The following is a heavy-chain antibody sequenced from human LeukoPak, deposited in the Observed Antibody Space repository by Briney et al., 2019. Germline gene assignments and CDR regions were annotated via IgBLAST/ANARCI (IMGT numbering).Heavy chain of an antibody. CDR2: ISYDGSNK. D-gene: IGHD3-10*01. CDR3: ARDRITMVRGVIIPFFDY. J-gene: IGHJ4*02. Sequence: GGSPRLSCAASGFTFSSYAMHWVRQAPGKGLEWVAVISYDGSNKYYADSVKGRFTISRDNSKNTLYLQMNSLRAEDTAVYYCARDRITMVRGVIIPFFDYWGQGTLVTVSS. CDR1: GFTFSSYA. V-gene: IGHV3-30*04.